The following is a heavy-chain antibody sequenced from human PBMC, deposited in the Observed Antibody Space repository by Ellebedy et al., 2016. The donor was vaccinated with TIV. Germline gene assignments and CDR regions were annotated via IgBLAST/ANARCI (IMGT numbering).Heavy chain of an antibody. CDR1: GFTFSSYW. Sequence: AGSLRLSXAASGFTFSSYWMSWVRQAPGKGLEWVADIKEDGSEKYYVDSVKGRFTISRDNAKNPLYLQMNSLRAEDTAVYYCAYEEGSSGYWGQGTLVTVSS. CDR3: AYEEGSSGY. CDR2: IKEDGSEK. D-gene: IGHD3-22*01. V-gene: IGHV3-7*01. J-gene: IGHJ4*02.